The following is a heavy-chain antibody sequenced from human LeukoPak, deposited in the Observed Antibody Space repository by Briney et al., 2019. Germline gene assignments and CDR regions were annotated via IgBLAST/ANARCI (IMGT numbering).Heavy chain of an antibody. CDR1: GFTVSSNY. J-gene: IGHJ4*02. Sequence: GGSLRLSCAASGFTVSSNYMSWVRQAPGKGLEWVSVIYSGGSTYYADSVKGRFTISRDNSKNTLYLQMNSLRAEDTAVYYCARGSTYCGGDCYPYYFDYWGQGTLVTVSS. CDR2: IYSGGST. V-gene: IGHV3-66*01. D-gene: IGHD2-21*02. CDR3: ARGSTYCGGDCYPYYFDY.